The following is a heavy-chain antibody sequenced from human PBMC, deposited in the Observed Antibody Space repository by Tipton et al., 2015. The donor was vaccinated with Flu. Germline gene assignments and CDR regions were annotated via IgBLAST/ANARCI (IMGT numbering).Heavy chain of an antibody. J-gene: IGHJ4*02. Sequence: TLSLTCAVYGGSFSAYYWTWIRQPPGKGLEWIGKINHSGSTNYNSSLKSRVTISVDTSKIQFSLKLNSVTAADTAVYYCARSTYYYGSGSSDYWGQGTLVTVSS. CDR2: INHSGST. D-gene: IGHD3-10*01. CDR1: GGSFSAYY. V-gene: IGHV4-34*01. CDR3: ARSTYYYGSGSSDY.